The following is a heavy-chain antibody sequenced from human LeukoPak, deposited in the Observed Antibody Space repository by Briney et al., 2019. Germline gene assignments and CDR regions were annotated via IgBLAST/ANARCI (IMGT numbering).Heavy chain of an antibody. CDR2: ISGSGGST. J-gene: IGHJ3*02. Sequence: GGSLRLSCAASGFTFSSYAMSWVRQAPGKGLEWVSAISGSGGSTYYADSVKGRFTISRDNSKNTLYLQMNSLRAEDTAVYYCAKSTEITMIVVVISNAFDIWGQGTMVTVSS. CDR1: GFTFSSYA. CDR3: AKSTEITMIVVVISNAFDI. D-gene: IGHD3-22*01. V-gene: IGHV3-23*01.